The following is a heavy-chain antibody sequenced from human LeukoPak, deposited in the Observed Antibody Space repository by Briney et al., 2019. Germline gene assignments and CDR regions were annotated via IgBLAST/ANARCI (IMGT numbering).Heavy chain of an antibody. V-gene: IGHV4-39*01. Sequence: SETLSLTCTVSGGSISSNSYYWGWIRQPPGKGLEWIGSIYYSGSTYYNPSLKSRVTISVDTSKNQFSLKLSSVTAADTAVYYCARQGLRYGDFWSGYLYYFDYWGQGTLVTVSS. D-gene: IGHD3-3*01. J-gene: IGHJ4*02. CDR1: GGSISSNSYY. CDR2: IYYSGST. CDR3: ARQGLRYGDFWSGYLYYFDY.